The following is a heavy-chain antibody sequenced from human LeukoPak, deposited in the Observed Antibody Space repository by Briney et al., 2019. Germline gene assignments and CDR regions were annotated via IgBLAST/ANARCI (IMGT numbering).Heavy chain of an antibody. CDR3: AKPAYCGGDCYSSPFQH. V-gene: IGHV3-30*18. CDR2: VSYDGGKK. Sequence: TGRSLTLSCAASGFTFSSSGMHWVRRAPGKGREWVAFVSYDGGKKYYADSVKGRFTISRDNSKNTLYLQMNSLRAEDTAVYYCAKPAYCGGDCYSSPFQHWGQGTLVTVSS. CDR1: GFTFSSSG. J-gene: IGHJ1*01. D-gene: IGHD2-21*02.